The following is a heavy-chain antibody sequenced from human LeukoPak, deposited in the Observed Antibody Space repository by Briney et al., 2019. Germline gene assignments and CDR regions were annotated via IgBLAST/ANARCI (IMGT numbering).Heavy chain of an antibody. D-gene: IGHD3-16*01. J-gene: IGHJ5*02. Sequence: SETLSLTCAVYGYSFTNHYWIWIRQPPGKGLEWIGEVFHTGSTNYNPSIKSRVTISVDTSKSHVFLNLTSVTAADTAVYYCAGGAASFHPWGQGTLVTVSS. V-gene: IGHV4-34*12. CDR1: GYSFTNHY. CDR2: VFHTGST. CDR3: AGGAASFHP.